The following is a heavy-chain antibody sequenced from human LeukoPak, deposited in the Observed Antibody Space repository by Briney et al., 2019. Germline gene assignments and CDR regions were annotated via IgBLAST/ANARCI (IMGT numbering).Heavy chain of an antibody. CDR2: IYSGGST. D-gene: IGHD1-26*01. CDR1: GFTVSSNY. CDR3: ARDLVGATTI. Sequence: GGSLRLSCAASGFTVSSNYMSWVRQAPGRGLEWVSVIYSGGSTYYADSVKGRFTISRDNSKNTLYLQMNSLRAEDTAVYYCARDLVGATTIWGQGTLVTVSS. V-gene: IGHV3-53*01. J-gene: IGHJ4*02.